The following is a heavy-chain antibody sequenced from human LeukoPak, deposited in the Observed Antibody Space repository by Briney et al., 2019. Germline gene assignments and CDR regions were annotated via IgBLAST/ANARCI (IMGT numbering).Heavy chain of an antibody. D-gene: IGHD3-10*01. CDR3: ARERRGITMEPDAFDI. CDR2: IRSKAYGGTT. J-gene: IGHJ3*02. V-gene: IGHV3-49*04. CDR1: GFTFGDYA. Sequence: GGSLRLSCTASGFTFGDYAMNWVRQAPGKGLEWVGFIRSKAYGGTTEYAASVKGRFTISRDDSKSIAYLQMNSLKTEDTAVYYCARERRGITMEPDAFDIWGQGTMVTVSS.